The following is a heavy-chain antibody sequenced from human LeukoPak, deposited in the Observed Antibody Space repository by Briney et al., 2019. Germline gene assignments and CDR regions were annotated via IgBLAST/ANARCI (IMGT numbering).Heavy chain of an antibody. D-gene: IGHD3-9*01. J-gene: IGHJ4*02. CDR1: GFTFSSYA. V-gene: IGHV3-23*01. Sequence: GGSLRLSCAASGFTFSSYAMNWVRQAPGKGLARVAGISSGDRTFHAESVKGRFTISRDKSKDTLYLKMNSLRAEDTAVYYCAKDATASPYFHWFDNWGQGTQVIVSS. CDR3: AKDATASPYFHWFDN. CDR2: ISSGDRT.